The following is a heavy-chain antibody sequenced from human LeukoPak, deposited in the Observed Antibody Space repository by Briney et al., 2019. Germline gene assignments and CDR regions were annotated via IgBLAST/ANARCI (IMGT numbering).Heavy chain of an antibody. CDR3: TREWRGIASHYHGMDV. J-gene: IGHJ6*02. CDR2: VGTNDDT. D-gene: IGHD6-6*01. CDR1: GFSVTSFD. Sequence: GGSLRLSCFASGFSVTSFDMYWVRQAAGRGLEWVSAVGTNDDTYYLDSVKGRFTISRENAKNSFSLQMNNLRVEDTAVYYCTREWRGIASHYHGMDVWGQGTTVTVSS. V-gene: IGHV3-13*01.